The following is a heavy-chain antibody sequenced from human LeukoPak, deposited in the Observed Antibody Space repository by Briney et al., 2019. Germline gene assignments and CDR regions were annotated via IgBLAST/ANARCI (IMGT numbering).Heavy chain of an antibody. J-gene: IGHJ4*02. V-gene: IGHV4-34*01. CDR1: GGSFSGYY. CDR2: INHSGST. Sequence: PSETLSLTCAVYGGSFSGYYWSWIRQPPGKGLEWIGEINHSGSTNYNPSLKSRVTISVDTSKNQFSLKLSSVTAADTAVYYCAREGSGYYDSSGFFGPSGPSVQWGQGTLVTVSS. CDR3: AREGSGYYDSSGFFGPSGPSVQ. D-gene: IGHD3-22*01.